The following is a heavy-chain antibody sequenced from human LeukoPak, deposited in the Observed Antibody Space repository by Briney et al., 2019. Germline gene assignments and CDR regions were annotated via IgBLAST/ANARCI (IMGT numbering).Heavy chain of an antibody. V-gene: IGHV4-39*01. CDR1: GGSVISGHYC. Sequence: SETLSLTCTVSGGSVISGHYCWGWVRQPPGKGLEWIASVHFNGQTYSNPSLSGRVTMSIDTSKSQFSLNLRSVTAADTAVYYCVSKIDDFESWGQGTLVTVSS. CDR2: VHFNGQT. CDR3: VSKIDDFES. J-gene: IGHJ4*02.